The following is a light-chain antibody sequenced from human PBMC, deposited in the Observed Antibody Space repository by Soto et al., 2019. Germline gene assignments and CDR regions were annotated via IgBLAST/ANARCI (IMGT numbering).Light chain of an antibody. CDR3: LQPNTYPYT. J-gene: IGKJ2*01. CDR2: AAS. Sequence: DIQMTQSPSSLSASVGDRVTITCRASQGISNLLGWFQHKPGKAPKRLIYAASSLQGGVPSRCSGSGSGTEFTLTITRLQPEDFADYYCLQPNTYPYTFGQGTKLEIK. V-gene: IGKV1-17*01. CDR1: QGISNL.